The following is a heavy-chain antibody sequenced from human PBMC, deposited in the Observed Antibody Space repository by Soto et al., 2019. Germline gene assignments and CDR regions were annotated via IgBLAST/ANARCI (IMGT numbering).Heavy chain of an antibody. D-gene: IGHD6-6*01. CDR3: VKASTYSSSQGWFDP. CDR2: ISWNSGNI. Sequence: GGSLRLSCAASGFSFDGYAMNWVRQPPGKGLEWVSGISWNSGNIDYADSVEGRFTISRDNAKNSLYLQMNSLRAEDTALYYCVKASTYSSSQGWFDPWGQGTMVTVSS. CDR1: GFSFDGYA. J-gene: IGHJ5*02. V-gene: IGHV3-9*01.